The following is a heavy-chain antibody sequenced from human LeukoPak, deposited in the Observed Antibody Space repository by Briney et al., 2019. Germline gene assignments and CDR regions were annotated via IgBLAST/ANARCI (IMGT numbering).Heavy chain of an antibody. CDR3: ARVMDYEDGTGYPPPAAADY. Sequence: SETLSLTCTVSGYSISSGNYWGWIRQPPGKGLEWMGSIDHSGSIYYNPSLKSRVTISVDTSKNQFSLKVSSVTAADTAVYYCARVMDYEDGTGYPPPAAADYWGQGTLVTVSS. CDR1: GYSISSGNY. D-gene: IGHD3/OR15-3a*01. V-gene: IGHV4-38-2*02. CDR2: IDHSGSI. J-gene: IGHJ4*02.